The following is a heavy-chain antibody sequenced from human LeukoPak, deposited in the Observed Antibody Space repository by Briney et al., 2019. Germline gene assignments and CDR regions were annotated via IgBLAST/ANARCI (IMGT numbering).Heavy chain of an antibody. CDR3: AKTLTGSWFDP. Sequence: GGSLRLSCAASGFSFSNFGMHWVRQAPGKGLEWVAVISYDGSNKYYADSVKGRFTISRDNSKNTLYLQMNSLRAEDTAVYYCAKTLTGSWFDPWGQGTLVTVSS. V-gene: IGHV3-30*18. CDR2: ISYDGSNK. CDR1: GFSFSNFG. D-gene: IGHD3-10*01. J-gene: IGHJ5*02.